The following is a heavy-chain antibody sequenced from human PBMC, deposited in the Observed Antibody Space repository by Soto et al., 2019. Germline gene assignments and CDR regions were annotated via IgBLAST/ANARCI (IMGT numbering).Heavy chain of an antibody. D-gene: IGHD2-2*02. Sequence: GGSLRLSCAGSGFSFSEYAMHWVRQAPGKGLDWVAVVSYEGSKQYYADSVRGRFTISRDNSKNELHLQMNSLKTEDTAVYYCTRDTYTALDYWGQGTLVTVSS. CDR1: GFSFSEYA. CDR2: VSYEGSKQ. V-gene: IGHV3-30-3*01. J-gene: IGHJ4*02. CDR3: TRDTYTALDY.